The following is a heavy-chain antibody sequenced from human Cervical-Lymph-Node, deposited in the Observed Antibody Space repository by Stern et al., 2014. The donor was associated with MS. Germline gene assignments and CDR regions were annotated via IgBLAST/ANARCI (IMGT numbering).Heavy chain of an antibody. V-gene: IGHV1-69*01. CDR2: IVPVFGTP. D-gene: IGHD6-13*01. CDR3: ARSSETSDRWYSLGYDL. Sequence: QVQLVQSGAEVTKPGSSVKASCKASGGTFSKFPSSWVRQAPGQGLEWMGGIVPVFGTPTYAQEFRGRVTITADVSTSTVYMELSSLRSDDTAVYDCARSSETSDRWYSLGYDLWGQGTLVTVSS. CDR1: GGTFSKFP. J-gene: IGHJ5*02.